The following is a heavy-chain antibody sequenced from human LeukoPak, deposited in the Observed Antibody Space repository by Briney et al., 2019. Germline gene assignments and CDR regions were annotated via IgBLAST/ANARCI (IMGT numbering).Heavy chain of an antibody. V-gene: IGHV1-2*02. CDR2: INPNSGGT. Sequence: ASVKVSCKASGYPFSNYDINWVRQAPGQGLEWMGWINPNSGGTNYAQKFQGRVTMTRDTSISTAYMELSRLRSDDTAVYYCARVLSSSHPDGYYYYYYMDVWGTGTTVTVSS. J-gene: IGHJ6*03. CDR3: ARVLSSSHPDGYYYYYYMDV. CDR1: GYPFSNYD. D-gene: IGHD5-24*01.